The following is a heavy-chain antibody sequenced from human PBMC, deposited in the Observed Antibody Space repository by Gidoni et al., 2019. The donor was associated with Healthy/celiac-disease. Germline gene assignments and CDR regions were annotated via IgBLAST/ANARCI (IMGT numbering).Heavy chain of an antibody. CDR2: IKSKTDGGTT. CDR3: TTDTPDYGGNDFVY. CDR1: GFTFSNAW. J-gene: IGHJ4*02. V-gene: IGHV3-15*01. Sequence: EVQLVESGGGLVKPGGSLRLSCAASGFTFSNAWMSWVRQAPGKGLEWVGRIKSKTDGGTTDYAAPVKGRFTISRDDSKNTLYLQMNSLKTEDTAVYYCTTDTPDYGGNDFVYWGQGTLVTVSS. D-gene: IGHD4-17*01.